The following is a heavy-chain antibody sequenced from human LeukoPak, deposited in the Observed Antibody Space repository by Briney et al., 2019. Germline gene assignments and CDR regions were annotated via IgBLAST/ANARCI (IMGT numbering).Heavy chain of an antibody. Sequence: GGSLRLSCAASGFTFSSYAMHWVRQAPGKGLEWVAVISYDGSNKYYADSVKGRFTISRDNSKNTLYLQMNSLRAEDTAVYYCARDYGDSFDYWGQGTLVTVSS. J-gene: IGHJ4*02. D-gene: IGHD4-17*01. V-gene: IGHV3-30-3*01. CDR1: GFTFSSYA. CDR3: ARDYGDSFDY. CDR2: ISYDGSNK.